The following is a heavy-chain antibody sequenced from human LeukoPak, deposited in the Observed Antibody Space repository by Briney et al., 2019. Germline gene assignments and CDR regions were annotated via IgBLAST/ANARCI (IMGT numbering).Heavy chain of an antibody. CDR3: ARGDGYNFFDY. D-gene: IGHD5-24*01. Sequence: GGSLRLSCAASAFSLNAYSMNWVRQAPGRGLEWVSSIRDSGNSIYYADSVKGRFTISRDNAENSLYLQMNSLRAEDTAVYYCARGDGYNFFDYWGQGTLVTVSS. V-gene: IGHV3-21*01. CDR2: IRDSGNSI. J-gene: IGHJ4*02. CDR1: AFSLNAYS.